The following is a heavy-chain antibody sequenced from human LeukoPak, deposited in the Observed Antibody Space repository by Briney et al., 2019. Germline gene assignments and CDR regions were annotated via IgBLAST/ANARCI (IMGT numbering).Heavy chain of an antibody. CDR2: IKQDGSEK. D-gene: IGHD3-3*01. CDR3: ARVALFGVVTLDY. CDR1: GFTFSSYW. J-gene: IGHJ4*02. V-gene: IGHV3-7*01. Sequence: GGSLRLSCAASGFTFSSYWMSWVRQAPGKGLEWVANIKQDGSEKYYVDSVKGRFTISRDNAKNSLYLQMNSLRAEDTAVYYCARVALFGVVTLDYWGQGTLVTVSS.